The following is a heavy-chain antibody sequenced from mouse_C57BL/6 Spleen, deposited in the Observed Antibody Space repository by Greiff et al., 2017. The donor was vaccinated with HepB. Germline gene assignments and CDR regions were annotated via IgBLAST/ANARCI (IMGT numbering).Heavy chain of an antibody. CDR2: IDPENGDT. J-gene: IGHJ3*01. CDR3: TLLGPFAY. V-gene: IGHV14-4*01. CDR1: GFNIKDDY. D-gene: IGHD1-2*01. Sequence: VQLQQSGAELVRPGASVKLSCTASGFNIKDDYMHWVKQRPEQGLEWIGWIDPENGDTEYASKFQGKATITADTSSNTAYLQLSSLTSEDTAVSYCTLLGPFAYWGQGTLVTVSA.